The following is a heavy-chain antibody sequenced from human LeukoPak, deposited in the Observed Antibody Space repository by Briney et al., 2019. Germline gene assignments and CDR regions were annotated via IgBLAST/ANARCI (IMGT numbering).Heavy chain of an antibody. D-gene: IGHD3-22*01. CDR2: ISSSSSTI. Sequence: GGSLRLSCAASGFTFSSHSMNWVRQAPGKGLEWVSYISSSSSTIYYADSVKGRFTVSRDNAKNSLYLQMNSLRAEDTAVYYCARGAYYYEDWGQGTLVTVSS. CDR3: ARGAYYYED. CDR1: GFTFSSHS. V-gene: IGHV3-48*01. J-gene: IGHJ4*02.